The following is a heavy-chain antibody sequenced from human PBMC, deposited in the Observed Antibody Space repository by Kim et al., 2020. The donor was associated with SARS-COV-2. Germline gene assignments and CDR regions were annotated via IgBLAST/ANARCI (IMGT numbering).Heavy chain of an antibody. CDR3: ARHTVTTELEAFDI. CDR1: GGSISSSSYY. D-gene: IGHD4-17*01. CDR2: IYYSGST. V-gene: IGHV4-39*01. J-gene: IGHJ3*02. Sequence: SETLSLTCTVSGGSISSSSYYWGWIRQPPGKGLEWIGSIYYSGSTYYNPSLKSRVTISVDTSKNQFSLKLSSVTAADTAVYYCARHTVTTELEAFDIWGQGTMVTVSS.